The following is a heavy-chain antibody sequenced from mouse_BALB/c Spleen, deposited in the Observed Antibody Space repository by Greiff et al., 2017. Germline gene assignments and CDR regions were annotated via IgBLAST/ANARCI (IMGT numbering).Heavy chain of an antibody. CDR2: IDPENGNT. Sequence: EVQLQESGAELVRPGALVKLSCKASGFNIKDYYMHWVKQRPEQGLEWIGWIDPENGNTIYDPKFQGKASITADTSSNTAYLQLSSLTSEDTAVYYCASYSSGYPWFAYWGQGTLVTVSA. D-gene: IGHD3-1*01. CDR3: ASYSSGYPWFAY. CDR1: GFNIKDYY. V-gene: IGHV14-1*02. J-gene: IGHJ3*01.